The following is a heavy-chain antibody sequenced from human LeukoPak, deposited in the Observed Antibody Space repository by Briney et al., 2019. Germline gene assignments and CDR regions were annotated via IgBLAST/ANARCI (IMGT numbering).Heavy chain of an antibody. D-gene: IGHD5-18*01. CDR1: GFTFSSYS. Sequence: PGGSLRLSCAASGFTFSSYSMNWVRQAPGKGLEWASSISSSSSSYIYYADSVKGRFTISRDNAKNSLYLQMNSLRAEDTAVYYCAIRGYSYGPFDYWGQGTLVTVSS. J-gene: IGHJ4*02. CDR2: ISSSSSSYI. V-gene: IGHV3-21*01. CDR3: AIRGYSYGPFDY.